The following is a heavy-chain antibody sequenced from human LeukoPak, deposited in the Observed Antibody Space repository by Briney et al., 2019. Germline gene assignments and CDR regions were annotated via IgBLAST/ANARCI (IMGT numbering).Heavy chain of an antibody. CDR3: ARVAHPSRNGYYLGY. CDR1: GGSFSDYY. D-gene: IGHD5-12*01. J-gene: IGHJ4*02. Sequence: PSETLSLTCAVYGGSFSDYYWTWVRPSPGKGLEWIGEINHSGSTNYNPSLKSRVTISADTSKSQFSLKVTSVTAADTALYYCARVAHPSRNGYYLGYWGQGTLVTISS. V-gene: IGHV4-34*01. CDR2: INHSGST.